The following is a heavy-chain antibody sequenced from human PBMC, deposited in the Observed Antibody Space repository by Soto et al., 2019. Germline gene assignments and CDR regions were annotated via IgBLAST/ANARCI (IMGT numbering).Heavy chain of an antibody. D-gene: IGHD2-21*02. CDR3: ARTRVTADVPDGLDP. CDR2: ISSSNSYI. V-gene: IGHV3-21*03. J-gene: IGHJ5*02. CDR1: AFPVGTYS. Sequence: PVRSRRLFRPFFAFPVGTYSVNGLRQPPAKGLEWVSPISSSNSYIHYAASVKGRFTISRDNAQNSLYLQMISLRAEDTAVYYCARTRVTADVPDGLDPWGEGILLT.